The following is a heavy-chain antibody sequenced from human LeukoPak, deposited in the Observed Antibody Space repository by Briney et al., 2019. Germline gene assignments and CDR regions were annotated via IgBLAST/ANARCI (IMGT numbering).Heavy chain of an antibody. V-gene: IGHV3-30*18. Sequence: PGRSLRLSCAASGFTFGSYGMHWVRQAPGKGLEWVAVISYDGSNKYYADSVKGRFTISRDNSKNTLYLQMNSLRAEDTAVYYCAKDGYSSSYSLSGFDPWGQGTLVTVSS. CDR2: ISYDGSNK. CDR1: GFTFGSYG. J-gene: IGHJ5*02. D-gene: IGHD6-13*01. CDR3: AKDGYSSSYSLSGFDP.